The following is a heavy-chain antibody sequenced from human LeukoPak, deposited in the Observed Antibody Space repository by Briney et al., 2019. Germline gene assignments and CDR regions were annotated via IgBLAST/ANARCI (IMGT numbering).Heavy chain of an antibody. Sequence: GGSLKLSGAASGFSFSGSAMHWVRQASGKGLEWVGRIRSKANSYATAYTASVKGRFTISRDDSKNTAYLQMNSLKTEDTAVYYCTRQGSYWGQGTLVTVSS. CDR3: TRQGSY. CDR2: IRSKANSYAT. D-gene: IGHD3-10*01. V-gene: IGHV3-73*01. CDR1: GFSFSGSA. J-gene: IGHJ4*02.